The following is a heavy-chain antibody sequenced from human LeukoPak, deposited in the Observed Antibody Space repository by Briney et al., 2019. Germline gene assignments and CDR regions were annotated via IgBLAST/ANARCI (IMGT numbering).Heavy chain of an antibody. J-gene: IGHJ6*03. V-gene: IGHV5-51*01. CDR1: GYSFTSYW. Sequence: GESLKISCKGSGYSFTSYWIGWVRQMPGKGLEWMGIIYPGDSDTRYSPSFQGQVTISADKSISTAYLQWSSLRSEDTAVYYCARGPTGDYASPYCMDVWGKGTTVTISS. D-gene: IGHD4-17*01. CDR2: IYPGDSDT. CDR3: ARGPTGDYASPYCMDV.